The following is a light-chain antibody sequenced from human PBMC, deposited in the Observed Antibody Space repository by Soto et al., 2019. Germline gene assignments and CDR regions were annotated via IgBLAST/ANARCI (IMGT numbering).Light chain of an antibody. CDR2: GSS. CDR3: QQYNNLRGT. V-gene: IGKV3-15*01. J-gene: IGKJ1*01. CDR1: QSFSRN. Sequence: EIVMTQSPATLSVSPGERATLSCSASQSFSRNLAWYQQKPGQAPRLLIDGSSTKATGIPARFSGSRSGTEFTLTINSLQSEDFEVYYCQQYNNLRGTFGQGTKVEI.